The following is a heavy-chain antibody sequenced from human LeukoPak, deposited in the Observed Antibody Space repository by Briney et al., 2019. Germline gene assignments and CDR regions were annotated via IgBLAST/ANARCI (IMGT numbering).Heavy chain of an antibody. CDR2: ISSSSSYI. J-gene: IGHJ5*02. Sequence: PGGSLRLSCAASGFTFSSYSMNWVRQAPGKGLEWVSSISSSSSYIYYADSVKGRFTISRDNAKNSLYLQMNSLRAEDTAVYYCARDPGYYDSSGYYDAWGQGTLVTVSS. V-gene: IGHV3-21*01. D-gene: IGHD3-22*01. CDR1: GFTFSSYS. CDR3: ARDPGYYDSSGYYDA.